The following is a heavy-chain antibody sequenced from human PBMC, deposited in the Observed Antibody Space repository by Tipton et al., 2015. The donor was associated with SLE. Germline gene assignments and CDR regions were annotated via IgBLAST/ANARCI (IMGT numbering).Heavy chain of an antibody. Sequence: TLSLTCTVSGASISNSLYPWGWIRQPPGKSLEWIGSIYYTGSTYYNPSLKSRVTMSVDTSKNQFSLRLSSVTAADTAVYYCARQYYCGPGSCPMGYWGQGTLVSVSS. V-gene: IGHV4-39*07. CDR2: IYYTGST. D-gene: IGHD3-10*01. CDR3: ARQYYCGPGSCPMGY. J-gene: IGHJ4*02. CDR1: GASISNSLYP.